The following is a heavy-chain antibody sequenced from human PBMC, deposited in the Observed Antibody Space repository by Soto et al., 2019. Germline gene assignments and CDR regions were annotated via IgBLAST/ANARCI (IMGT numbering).Heavy chain of an antibody. J-gene: IGHJ4*02. Sequence: EVQLLESGGDLVQPGGSERLSCAASGFSFSRYGMSWVRQAPGKGLAWVSGITGSGESTYYGDSVKGRFTISRDNSKNTLYLQMNSLGAEDTAVYYCAKCSANSCYSPFDYLGQGTLVTVSP. CDR1: GFSFSRYG. CDR3: AKCSANSCYSPFDY. D-gene: IGHD2-15*01. CDR2: ITGSGEST. V-gene: IGHV3-23*01.